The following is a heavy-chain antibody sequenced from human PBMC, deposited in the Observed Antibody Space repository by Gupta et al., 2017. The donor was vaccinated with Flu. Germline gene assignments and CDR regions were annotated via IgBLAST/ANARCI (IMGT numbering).Heavy chain of an antibody. CDR3: ARDRGGLVDTGTLED. CDR2: TGASGSPT. D-gene: IGHD5-18*01. V-gene: IGHV3-23*01. J-gene: IGHJ4*02. Sequence: QLLESGGGLVQPGESLRLSCAWSASIHSSHAMSWVRQAPGKGLEWVSGTGASGSPTHYADSVKGRFTISRDDSRKTLFLQMNSLRVDDTAVYFCARDRGGLVDTGTLEDWGQGTLVTVSS. CDR1: ASIHSSHA.